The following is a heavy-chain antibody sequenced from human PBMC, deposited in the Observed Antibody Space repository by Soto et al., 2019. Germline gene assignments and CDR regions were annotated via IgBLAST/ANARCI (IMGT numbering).Heavy chain of an antibody. J-gene: IGHJ6*02. CDR3: ARHKRKNRVGAYYYYYSMDV. CDR2: INHSGST. D-gene: IGHD1-26*01. CDR1: GGPFIGYY. Sequence: PSETLSLTCAVYGGPFIGYYCIFIRHPPFKWLEWIVEINHSGSTNYNPSLKSRVTISVDTSKNQFSLKLSSVTAADTAVYYCARHKRKNRVGAYYYYYSMDVWGQGTTVTVSS. V-gene: IGHV4-34*01.